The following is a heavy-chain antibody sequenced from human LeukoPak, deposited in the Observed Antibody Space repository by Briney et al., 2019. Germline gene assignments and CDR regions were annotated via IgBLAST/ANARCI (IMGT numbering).Heavy chain of an antibody. CDR1: GDSVSSNSAA. Sequence: SQTLSLTCAISGDSVSSNSAAWNWLRQSPSRGLEWLGRTYYRSKWYNDYAVSVKSRITINPDTSKNQFSLQLNSVTPEDTAVYYCARGLYYYDSSGPWFNPWGQGTLVTVSS. CDR2: TYYRSKWYN. J-gene: IGHJ5*02. V-gene: IGHV6-1*01. CDR3: ARGLYYYDSSGPWFNP. D-gene: IGHD3-22*01.